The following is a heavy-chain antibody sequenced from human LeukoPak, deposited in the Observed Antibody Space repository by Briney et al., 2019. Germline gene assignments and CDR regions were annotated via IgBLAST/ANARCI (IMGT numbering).Heavy chain of an antibody. Sequence: SETLSLTCTVSGGSISSSSYYWGWIRQPPGKQQEWIGSIYYSGSTYYNPSLKSRVTISEDTSKNQFSLKPSSVTAADTAVYYCARQGGCSSTSCYSPLFDYWGQGTLVTVSS. V-gene: IGHV4-39*01. J-gene: IGHJ4*02. CDR3: ARQGGCSSTSCYSPLFDY. CDR1: GGSISSSSYY. CDR2: IYYSGST. D-gene: IGHD2-2*01.